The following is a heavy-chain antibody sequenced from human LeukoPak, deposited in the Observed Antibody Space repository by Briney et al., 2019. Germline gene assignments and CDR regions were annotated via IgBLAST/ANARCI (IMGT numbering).Heavy chain of an antibody. CDR1: GVTLSSSSYY. D-gene: IGHD3-3*01. CDR2: IYYSGST. CDR3: ARMRSGKTYYWYYMDA. J-gene: IGHJ6*03. V-gene: IGHV4-39*01. Sequence: SETLLHNFSVSGVTLSSSSYYWGWIRQPPGKGLEWIGSIYYSGSTYYNPSLKSRVTISVDTSKNQFSLKLSSVTAADTAVYYCARMRSGKTYYWYYMDAWGNGTTFTVSS.